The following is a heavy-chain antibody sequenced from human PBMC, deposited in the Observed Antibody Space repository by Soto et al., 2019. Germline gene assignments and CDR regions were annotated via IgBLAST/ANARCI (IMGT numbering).Heavy chain of an antibody. J-gene: IGHJ4*02. CDR2: INPNSGDT. CDR1: GYTFTGYY. CDR3: ARSLSTIGGRPDS. D-gene: IGHD6-6*01. Sequence: AASVKVSCKASGYTFTGYYMHWVRQAPGQGLEWMGWINPNSGDTKYAQKFQGRVTMTRDTSTRTAYMEVSRLTSDDTAVYYCARSLSTIGGRPDSWGQGTLVTSPQ. V-gene: IGHV1-2*02.